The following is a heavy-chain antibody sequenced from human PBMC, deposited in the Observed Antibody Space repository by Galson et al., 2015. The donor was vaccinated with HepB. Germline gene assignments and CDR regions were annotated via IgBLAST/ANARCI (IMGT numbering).Heavy chain of an antibody. V-gene: IGHV4-59*01. J-gene: IGHJ4*02. CDR1: GGSIRSYY. CDR2: IYYSGST. CDR3: ARNHYDILTGYPFDS. Sequence: LSLTCTVSGGSIRSYYWSWIRQPPGKGLEWIGYIYYSGSTNYNPSLKFRVSISVDTSKNQFSLKLSSVTAADTAVYYCARNHYDILTGYPFDSWGQGTLVTVSS. D-gene: IGHD3-9*01.